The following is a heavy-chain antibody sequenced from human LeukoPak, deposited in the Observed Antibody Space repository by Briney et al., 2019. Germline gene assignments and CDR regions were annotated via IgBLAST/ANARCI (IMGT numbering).Heavy chain of an antibody. Sequence: GGYLRLSCTASGFTFGDYAMSWFRQAPGKGLEWVGFIKSKAYGGTTEYAASVKGRFTISRDDSKSIAYLQMNSLKTEDTAVYYCTRTQPATMGYYYYYGMDVWGQGTTVTVSS. V-gene: IGHV3-49*03. D-gene: IGHD5-12*01. J-gene: IGHJ6*02. CDR2: IKSKAYGGTT. CDR1: GFTFGDYA. CDR3: TRTQPATMGYYYYYGMDV.